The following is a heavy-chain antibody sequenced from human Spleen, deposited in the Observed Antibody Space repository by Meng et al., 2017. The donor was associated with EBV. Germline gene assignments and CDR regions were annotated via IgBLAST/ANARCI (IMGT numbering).Heavy chain of an antibody. Sequence: QVQLQESGPGLVKPSGTLSLTCAVSGGSVSSPNWWSWVRQPPGKGLEWIGEVYPSGNTNYNPSLKSRVTISVDKSKNQFSMNPSSVTAADTAIYYCARVGSDYANFQVWGPGTLVTVPS. D-gene: IGHD2-8*01. CDR1: GGSVSSPNW. CDR2: VYPSGNT. V-gene: IGHV4-4*02. CDR3: ARVGSDYANFQV. J-gene: IGHJ1*01.